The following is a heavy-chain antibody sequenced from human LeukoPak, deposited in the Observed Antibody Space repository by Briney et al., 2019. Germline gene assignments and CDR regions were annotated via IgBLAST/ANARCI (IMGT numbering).Heavy chain of an antibody. J-gene: IGHJ4*02. Sequence: GGSLRLSCAASGFTFSSYAMSWVRQAPGKGLEWVSGIIGSGGSTHYAGSVKGRFTISRDNSKNTLYLQMNTLRAEDTAVYYCAKVPTIVGATPYFDYWGQGTLVTVSS. V-gene: IGHV3-23*01. CDR1: GFTFSSYA. CDR2: IIGSGGST. D-gene: IGHD1-26*01. CDR3: AKVPTIVGATPYFDY.